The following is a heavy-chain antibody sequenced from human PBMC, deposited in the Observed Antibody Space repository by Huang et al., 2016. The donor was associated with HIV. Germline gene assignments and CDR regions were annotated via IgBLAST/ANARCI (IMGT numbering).Heavy chain of an antibody. J-gene: IGHJ6*03. D-gene: IGHD5-18*01. CDR1: GYTFRSFG. CDR2: ISVYNVNT. V-gene: IGHV1-18*01. CDR3: ARGGGIQLWLLGYYYMDV. Sequence: QVQLVQSGAEVKKPGASVKVSCKASGYTFRSFGISWVRQAPGQGLEWVGWISVYNVNTKFAQKFQGRLTMTTDTSTSTAYMELRSLRSDDTAVYYCARGGGIQLWLLGYYYMDVWGNGTTVTVSS.